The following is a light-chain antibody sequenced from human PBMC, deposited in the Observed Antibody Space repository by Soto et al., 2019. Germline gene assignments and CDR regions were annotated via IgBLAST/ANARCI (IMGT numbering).Light chain of an antibody. J-gene: IGLJ2*01. Sequence: QSALTQPPSASGTPGQRVTISCSGSNSNIGSNPVHWYQQFPGTAPKVLIYSNYQRPSGVPDRFSGSKSGTSASLAIRGLQSEDEADYYCAAWDDRLSDLLFGGGTK. CDR3: AAWDDRLSDLL. V-gene: IGLV1-44*01. CDR2: SNY. CDR1: NSNIGSNP.